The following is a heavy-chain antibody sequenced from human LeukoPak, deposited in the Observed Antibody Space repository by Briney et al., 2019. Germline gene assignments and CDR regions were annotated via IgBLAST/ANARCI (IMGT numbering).Heavy chain of an antibody. CDR1: GYTFTGYY. CDR3: ARLYDGSGSYYKATATGYYYYGMDV. CDR2: INPNSGGT. V-gene: IGHV1-2*02. J-gene: IGHJ6*02. D-gene: IGHD3-10*01. Sequence: ASVKVSRKASGYTFTGYYMHWVRQAPGQGLEWMGWINPNSGGTNYAQKFQGRVTMTRDTSISTAYMELSRLRSDDTAVYYCARLYDGSGSYYKATATGYYYYGMDVWGQGTTVTVSS.